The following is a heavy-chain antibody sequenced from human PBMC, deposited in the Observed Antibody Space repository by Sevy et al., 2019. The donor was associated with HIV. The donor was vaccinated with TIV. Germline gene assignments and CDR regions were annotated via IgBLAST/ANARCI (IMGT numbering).Heavy chain of an antibody. V-gene: IGHV3-66*02. CDR3: VSLFLSYRSGWSYFDY. Sequence: GGSLRLSCAISGFTVNDKYIIWVRQAPGKGLEWVSVIFSSGSTYYADSAKGGLTISRDNSKNTVDLQMNSVRAEDTAVYYCVSLFLSYRSGWSYFDYWGQGTLVTVSS. J-gene: IGHJ4*02. D-gene: IGHD6-19*01. CDR2: IFSSGST. CDR1: GFTVNDKY.